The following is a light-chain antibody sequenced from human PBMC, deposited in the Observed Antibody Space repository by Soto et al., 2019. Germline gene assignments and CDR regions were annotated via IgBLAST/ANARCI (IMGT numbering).Light chain of an antibody. J-gene: IGKJ1*01. CDR3: QQYNNWPRT. Sequence: EIVMTQSPATLSVSPGERATLSCRASQSVSSNLAWYQQKPGQAPRLLIYGASTRATGIPARFSGSGSGTEFTLTISSLQSEDFAVVYCQQYNNWPRTFGRGTKVEIK. V-gene: IGKV3-15*01. CDR1: QSVSSN. CDR2: GAS.